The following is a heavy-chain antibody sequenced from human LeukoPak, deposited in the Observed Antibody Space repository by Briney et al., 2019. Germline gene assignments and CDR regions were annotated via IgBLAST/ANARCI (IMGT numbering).Heavy chain of an antibody. J-gene: IGHJ6*03. CDR3: AAARYSYGIYYHYYMDV. CDR2: IVVGSGNT. V-gene: IGHV1-58*02. CDR1: GFTFTSSA. Sequence: SVKVSCKASGFTFTSSAMQWVRQAGGQGLEGIGWIVVGSGNTNYAQKFQERVTITRDMSTSTAYMELSSLRSEDTAVYYCAAARYSYGIYYHYYMDVWGKGTTVTVSS. D-gene: IGHD5-18*01.